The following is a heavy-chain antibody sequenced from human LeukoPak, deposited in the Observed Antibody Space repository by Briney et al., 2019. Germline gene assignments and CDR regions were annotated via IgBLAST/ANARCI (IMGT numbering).Heavy chain of an antibody. V-gene: IGHV3-21*01. D-gene: IGHD6-13*01. CDR3: ARDGSSLKYYYYYMDV. CDR2: ISSVSSYI. J-gene: IGHJ6*03. CDR1: GFTFSNYN. Sequence: GRSLRLSCAASGFTFSNYNMNWVRQAPGKGLEWVSSISSVSSYIYYADSVKGRFTISRDNAKNSLYLQMNSLRAEDTAVYYCARDGSSLKYYYYYMDVWGKGTTVTVSS.